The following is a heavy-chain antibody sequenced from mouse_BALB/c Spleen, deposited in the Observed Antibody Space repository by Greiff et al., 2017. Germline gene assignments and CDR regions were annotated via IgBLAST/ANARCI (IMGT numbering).Heavy chain of an antibody. V-gene: IGHV3-2*02. J-gene: IGHJ3*01. D-gene: IGHD2-3*01. Sequence: EVKLQESGPGLVKPSQSLSLTCTVTGYSITSDYAWNWIRQFPGNKLEWMGYISYSGSTSYNPSLKSRISITRDTSKNQFFLQLNSVTTEDTATYYCARGGDGYYRAWFAYWGQGTLVTVSA. CDR3: ARGGDGYYRAWFAY. CDR2: ISYSGST. CDR1: GYSITSDYA.